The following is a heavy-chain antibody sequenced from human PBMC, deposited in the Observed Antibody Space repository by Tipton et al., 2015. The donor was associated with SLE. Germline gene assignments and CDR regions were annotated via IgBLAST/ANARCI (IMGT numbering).Heavy chain of an antibody. V-gene: IGHV4-61*02. CDR2: IYTSGST. Sequence: TLSLTCTVSGGSISSGSYYWSWSRQPAGKGLEWIGRIYTSGSTNYNPTLKSRVTISVDTSKNQFSLKLSSVTAADTAVYYCASEGPRSYWYFDLWGRGTLVTVSS. CDR3: ASEGPRSYWYFDL. J-gene: IGHJ2*01. CDR1: GGSISSGSYY. D-gene: IGHD1-14*01.